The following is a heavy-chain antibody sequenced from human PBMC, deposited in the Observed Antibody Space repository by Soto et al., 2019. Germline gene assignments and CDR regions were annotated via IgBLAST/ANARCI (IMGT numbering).Heavy chain of an antibody. CDR2: MYSGGNS. J-gene: IGHJ4*02. V-gene: IGHV4-59*01. Sequence: SETLSLTCTVSGGSISGYYWSWIRQPPGKGLEWIRYMYSGGNSNYNPSLKSRVTLSVDTSRNQFSLKVSSVTAADTAVYYCARVSSGSSLYYFDYWGQGTLVTVSS. CDR1: GGSISGYY. CDR3: ARVSSGSSLYYFDY. D-gene: IGHD1-26*01.